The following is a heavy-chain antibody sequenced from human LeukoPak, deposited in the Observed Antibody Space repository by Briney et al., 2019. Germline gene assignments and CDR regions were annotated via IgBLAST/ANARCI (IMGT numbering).Heavy chain of an antibody. CDR1: GYSISSGYY. J-gene: IGHJ2*01. D-gene: IGHD5-24*01. Sequence: SETLSLTCAVSGYSISSGYYWGWIRQPPVKGLEWIGSIYHSGSTYYNPSLKSRVTISVDTSKNQFSLKLSSVTAADTAVYYCARGDGYNLDWYFDLWGRGTLVTVSS. CDR3: ARGDGYNLDWYFDL. CDR2: IYHSGST. V-gene: IGHV4-38-2*01.